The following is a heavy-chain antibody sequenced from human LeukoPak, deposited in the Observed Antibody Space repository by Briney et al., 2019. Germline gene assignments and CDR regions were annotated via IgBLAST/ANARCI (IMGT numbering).Heavy chain of an antibody. CDR1: GYTFTAYY. CDR2: INPNSGDT. J-gene: IGHJ5*02. V-gene: IGHV1-2*02. D-gene: IGHD2-2*01. Sequence: ASVKVSCKASGYTFTAYYMHWVRQAPGQGLECMGWINPNSGDTNYSQKFQGRVTVTRDTSINTAYMELSRLTSDDTAVYYCARSKAHLSTSWYGTWFDPWGQGTLVTVSS. CDR3: ARSKAHLSTSWYGTWFDP.